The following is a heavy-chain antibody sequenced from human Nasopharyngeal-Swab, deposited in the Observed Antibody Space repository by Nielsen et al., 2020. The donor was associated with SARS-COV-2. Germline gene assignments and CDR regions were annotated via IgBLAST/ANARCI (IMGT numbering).Heavy chain of an antibody. CDR1: GYTFTSYG. CDR2: ISAYNGNT. D-gene: IGHD3-22*01. CDR3: ARDRQDSSGYEPFDY. V-gene: IGHV1-18*04. Sequence: ASVKVSCKASGYTFTSYGISWVRQAPGQGLEWMGWISAYNGNTNYAQKLQGRVTMTTDTSTSTAYMELRSLRSDDTAVYYCARDRQDSSGYEPFDYWGQGTRVTVSS. J-gene: IGHJ4*02.